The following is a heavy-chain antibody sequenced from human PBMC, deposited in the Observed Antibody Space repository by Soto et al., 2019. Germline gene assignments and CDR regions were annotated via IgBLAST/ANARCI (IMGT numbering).Heavy chain of an antibody. CDR1: GYPFTSYH. D-gene: IGHD5-18*01. CDR2: INPSDGRT. J-gene: IGHJ5*02. Sequence: GASVKVSCKASGYPFTSYHMHWMRQAPGQGLEWMGIINPSDGRTRYGEKFQGRVTMTRDTSTSTVYMELSSLRSEDTAVYYCARARGYNFGYNYFDPLGQGTLVTVSS. CDR3: ARARGYNFGYNYFDP. V-gene: IGHV1-46*01.